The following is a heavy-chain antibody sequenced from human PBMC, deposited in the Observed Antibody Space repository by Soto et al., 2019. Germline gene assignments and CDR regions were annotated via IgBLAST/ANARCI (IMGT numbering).Heavy chain of an antibody. CDR3: ARARRGRYYYYYMDV. CDR2: IYYSGST. J-gene: IGHJ6*03. V-gene: IGHV4-59*01. CDR1: GGSISSYY. Sequence: PSETLSLTCTVSGGSISSYYWSWIRQPPGKGLEWIGYIYYSGSTNYNPSLKSRVTISVDTSKNQFSLKLSSVTAADTAVYYCARARRGRYYYYYMDVWGKGTTVTVS.